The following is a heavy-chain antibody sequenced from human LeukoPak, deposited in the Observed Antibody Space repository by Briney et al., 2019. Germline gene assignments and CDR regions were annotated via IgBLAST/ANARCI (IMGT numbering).Heavy chain of an antibody. J-gene: IGHJ4*02. Sequence: ASVKVSCKASGHTFTGYYIHWVRQAPGQGLEWMGWINPNSGDTNYAQKFQGRVTLTSDTSISIAYMELSRLRSDDTAVYYCARVMSADQSQVDHWGQGTLVTVSS. CDR1: GHTFTGYY. CDR3: ARVMSADQSQVDH. V-gene: IGHV1-2*02. CDR2: INPNSGDT.